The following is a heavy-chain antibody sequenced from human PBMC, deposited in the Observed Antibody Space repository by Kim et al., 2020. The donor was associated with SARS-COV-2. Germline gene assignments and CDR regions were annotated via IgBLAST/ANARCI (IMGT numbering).Heavy chain of an antibody. J-gene: IGHJ4*02. CDR2: MNPNSGNT. Sequence: ASVKVSCKASGYTFTSYDINWVRQATGQGLEWMGWMNPNSGNTGYAQKFQGRVTMTRNTSISTAYMELSSLRSEDTAVYYCAREGLYYYDSSGYYYENWGQGTLVTVSS. CDR1: GYTFTSYD. V-gene: IGHV1-8*01. CDR3: AREGLYYYDSSGYYYEN. D-gene: IGHD3-22*01.